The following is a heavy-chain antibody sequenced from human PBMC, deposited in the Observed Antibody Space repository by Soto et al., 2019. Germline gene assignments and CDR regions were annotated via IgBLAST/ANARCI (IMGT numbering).Heavy chain of an antibody. CDR3: ASALPAGYSSGWYTPDHYYYYGMDV. CDR1: GGSISSYY. J-gene: IGHJ6*02. Sequence: SETLSLTCTVSGGSISSYYWSWIRQPPGKGLEWIGYIYYSGSTNYNPSLKSRVTISVDTSKNQFSLKLSSVTAADTAVYYCASALPAGYSSGWYTPDHYYYYGMDVWGQGTTVTVSS. CDR2: IYYSGST. V-gene: IGHV4-59*01. D-gene: IGHD6-19*01.